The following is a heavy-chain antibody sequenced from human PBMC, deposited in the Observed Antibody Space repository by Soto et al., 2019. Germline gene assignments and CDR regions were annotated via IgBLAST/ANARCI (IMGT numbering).Heavy chain of an antibody. CDR1: GGTFSSYA. D-gene: IGHD5-12*01. V-gene: IGHV1-69*13. Sequence: ASVKVSCKASGGTFSSYAISWVRQAPGQGLEWMGGIIPIFGTANYAQKFQGRVTITADESTSTAYMELSSLRSEDTAVYYCARSDYDNNWFDPWGQGTMLTV. CDR3: ARSDYDNNWFDP. CDR2: IIPIFGTA. J-gene: IGHJ5*02.